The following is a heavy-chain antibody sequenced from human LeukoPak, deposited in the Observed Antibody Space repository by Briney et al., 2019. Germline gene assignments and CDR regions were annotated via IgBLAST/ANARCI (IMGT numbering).Heavy chain of an antibody. CDR2: IYYRGNT. CDR1: GGSISSSIYY. Sequence: SETLSLTCTVSGGSISSSIYYWGWIRQPPGKGLEWIGNIYYRGNTYYNPSLKSRVTISVDTSKNQFSLRLSSVTAADTAVYYCARLFDSSGWYDYWGQGTLVTVSS. CDR3: ARLFDSSGWYDY. V-gene: IGHV4-39*01. D-gene: IGHD6-19*01. J-gene: IGHJ4*02.